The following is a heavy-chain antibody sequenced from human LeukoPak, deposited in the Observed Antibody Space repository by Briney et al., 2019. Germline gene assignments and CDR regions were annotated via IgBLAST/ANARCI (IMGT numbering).Heavy chain of an antibody. J-gene: IGHJ4*02. CDR2: ISSSSSYI. CDR3: ARVPFGSSGYPDY. D-gene: IGHD3-22*01. Sequence: GGSLRLSCAASGFTFSSYSMNWVRQAPGKGLEWVSSISSSSSYIYYADSVKGRFTISRDNAKNSLYLQMNSLRAEDTAVYYRARVPFGSSGYPDYWGQGTLVTVSS. V-gene: IGHV3-21*01. CDR1: GFTFSSYS.